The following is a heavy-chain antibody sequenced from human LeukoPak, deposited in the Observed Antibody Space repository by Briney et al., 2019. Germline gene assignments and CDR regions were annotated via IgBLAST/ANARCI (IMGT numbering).Heavy chain of an antibody. V-gene: IGHV3-9*01. J-gene: IGHJ4*02. D-gene: IGHD3-3*01. CDR2: ISWNSGSI. Sequence: GGSLRLSCAASGLTFDDYAMHWVRQAPGKGLEWVSGISWNSGSIGYADSVKGRFTISRDNAKNSLYLQMNSLRAEDTALYYCAKAGYYDFWSGYYNDYFDYWGQGTLVTVSS. CDR1: GLTFDDYA. CDR3: AKAGYYDFWSGYYNDYFDY.